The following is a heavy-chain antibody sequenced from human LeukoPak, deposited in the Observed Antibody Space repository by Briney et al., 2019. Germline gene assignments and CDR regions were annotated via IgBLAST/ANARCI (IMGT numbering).Heavy chain of an antibody. V-gene: IGHV3-48*03. CDR3: ARDAPLLWFGERRKNYYYYGMDV. CDR1: GFTFSSYE. CDR2: ISSSGSTI. D-gene: IGHD3-10*01. Sequence: GGSLRLSCAASGFTFSSYEMNWVRQAPGKGLEWVSYISSSGSTIYYADSVKGRFTISRDNAKNSLYLQINSLRAEDTAVYYCARDAPLLWFGERRKNYYYYGMDVWGLGTTVTVSS. J-gene: IGHJ6*02.